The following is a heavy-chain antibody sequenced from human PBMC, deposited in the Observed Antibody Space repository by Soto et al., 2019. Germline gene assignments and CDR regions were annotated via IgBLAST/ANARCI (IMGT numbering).Heavy chain of an antibody. V-gene: IGHV4-34*01. D-gene: IGHD3-10*01. J-gene: IGHJ5*02. Sequence: SETLSLTCPCYCWSYKQYYLIGIRPPPRKGLGWIGEINNSGSTKYTTCLKSRVTISVDTSKTQLSMKVSSVTAADTAVYYFACCLITMVRGVIAHWFDPWGQGTLVTVSS. CDR1: CWSYKQYY. CDR2: INNSGST. CDR3: ACCLITMVRGVIAHWFDP.